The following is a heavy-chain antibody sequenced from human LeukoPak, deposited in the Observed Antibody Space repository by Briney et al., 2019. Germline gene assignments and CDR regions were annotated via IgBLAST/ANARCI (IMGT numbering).Heavy chain of an antibody. CDR3: AKDRFLGDYGDYDGEGY. CDR2: IYSGGGT. D-gene: IGHD4-17*01. CDR1: GFTVSSNY. V-gene: IGHV3-66*01. J-gene: IGHJ4*02. Sequence: GGSLRLSCAASGFTVSSNYMTWVRQATGKGLEWVSVIYSGGGTFYADSVKGRFTISRDNSKNTLYLQMNSLRAEDTAVYYCAKDRFLGDYGDYDGEGYWGQGTLVTVSS.